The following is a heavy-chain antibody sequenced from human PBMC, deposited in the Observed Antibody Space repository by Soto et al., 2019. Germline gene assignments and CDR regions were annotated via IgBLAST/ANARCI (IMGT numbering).Heavy chain of an antibody. CDR2: IYHSGST. D-gene: IGHD7-27*01. CDR1: GGSIRLTDYF. Sequence: SETLSLTCTVSGGSIRLTDYFWGWIRQPPGKALEWIASIYHSGSTYYNPSLKSRVTMSIDTSNNQFALTLNSVSAADTAVYFCTRDSGWFDPWGQGTLVTVSS. V-gene: IGHV4-39*02. J-gene: IGHJ5*02. CDR3: TRDSGWFDP.